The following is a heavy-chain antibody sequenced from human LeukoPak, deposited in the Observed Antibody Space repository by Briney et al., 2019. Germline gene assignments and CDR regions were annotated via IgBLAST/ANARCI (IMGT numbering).Heavy chain of an antibody. CDR3: ARVGGATVDY. V-gene: IGHV1-2*02. J-gene: IGHJ4*02. D-gene: IGHD1-26*01. CDR2: INPNSGGT. Sequence: WMGWINPNSGGTNYAQKFQGRVTMTRDTSISTAYMELSRLRSDDTAVYYCARVGGATVDYWGQGTLVTVSS.